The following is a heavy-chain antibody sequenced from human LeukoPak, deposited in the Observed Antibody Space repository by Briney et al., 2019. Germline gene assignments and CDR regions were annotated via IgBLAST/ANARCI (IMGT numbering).Heavy chain of an antibody. D-gene: IGHD1-26*01. CDR1: GYTFTGYY. Sequence: GASVTVSCKSSGYTFTGYYMHWVRQAPGQGLEWMGWIKPNSGGTNYAQKFQGRVTMTRDTSISTAYMELSRLRSDDTAVYYCAGSGSHALLAFDIWGQGTMVTISS. CDR3: AGSGSHALLAFDI. V-gene: IGHV1-2*02. CDR2: IKPNSGGT. J-gene: IGHJ3*02.